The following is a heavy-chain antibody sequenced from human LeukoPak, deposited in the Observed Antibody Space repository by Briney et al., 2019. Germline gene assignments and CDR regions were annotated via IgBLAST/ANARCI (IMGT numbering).Heavy chain of an antibody. CDR1: GGTFSSYA. J-gene: IGHJ3*02. CDR2: INPNSGGT. CDR3: ARNVLRYFDWLSDAFDI. Sequence: ASVKVSCKASGGTFSSYAISRVRHAPGQGLEWMGWINPNSGGTNYAQKFQGRVTMTRDTSISTAYMELSRLRSDDTAVYYCARNVLRYFDWLSDAFDIWGQGTMVTVSS. V-gene: IGHV1-2*02. D-gene: IGHD3-9*01.